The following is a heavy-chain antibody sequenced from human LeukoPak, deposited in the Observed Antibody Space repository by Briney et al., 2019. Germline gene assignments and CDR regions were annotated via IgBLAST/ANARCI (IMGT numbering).Heavy chain of an antibody. CDR1: GGSISSSTYY. CDR3: ARLNYYGSGSYPNDY. D-gene: IGHD3-10*01. CDR2: FYYSGST. V-gene: IGHV4-39*01. Sequence: PSETLSLTCTVSGGSISSSTYYWGWIRQPPGKGLEWIGSFYYSGSTYYNPSLKSRVTISVDTSKNQFSLKLSSVTAAGTAVYYCARLNYYGSGSYPNDYWGQGTLVTVSS. J-gene: IGHJ4*02.